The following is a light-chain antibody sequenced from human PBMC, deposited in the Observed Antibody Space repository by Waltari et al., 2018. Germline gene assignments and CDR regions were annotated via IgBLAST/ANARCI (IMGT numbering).Light chain of an antibody. Sequence: ETVLTQSPGTLSLSPGQRATPSCRASQSVAWYQQKPGQAPRLLVYGASTRATGIPDRFSGTGFGTDFTLTISRLEPEDSAIYYCQQPGRSPTFGQGTKVEIK. V-gene: IGKV3-20*01. CDR2: GAS. CDR3: QQPGRSPT. J-gene: IGKJ1*01. CDR1: QSV.